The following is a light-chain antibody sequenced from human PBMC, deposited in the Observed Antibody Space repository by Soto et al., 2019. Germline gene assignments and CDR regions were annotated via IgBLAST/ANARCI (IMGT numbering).Light chain of an antibody. J-gene: IGKJ1*01. CDR3: QQYGTWT. Sequence: EIVLRQSPATLSLSPGETATLSCRASQSVSNNYLAWYQQKPGQAPRLLIYGASNRATGIPDRFSGSGSGTDFTLTISRLEPEDFAVYYCQQYGTWTFGQGTKVDIK. V-gene: IGKV3-20*01. CDR2: GAS. CDR1: QSVSNNY.